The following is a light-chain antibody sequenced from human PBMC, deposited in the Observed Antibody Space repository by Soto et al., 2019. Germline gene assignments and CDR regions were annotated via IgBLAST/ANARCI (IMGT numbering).Light chain of an antibody. CDR3: QQYADVPLT. Sequence: DIQMTQSPSSLSASLGVTVTITCPASQGISTNVNWYQQNTGKAPKILIYDTSTLEHGVPSRFSVSRSGTHFTFTITSLQPEDFATHYCQQYADVPLTFGGGTKVDIK. J-gene: IGKJ4*02. CDR1: QGISTN. CDR2: DTS. V-gene: IGKV1-33*01.